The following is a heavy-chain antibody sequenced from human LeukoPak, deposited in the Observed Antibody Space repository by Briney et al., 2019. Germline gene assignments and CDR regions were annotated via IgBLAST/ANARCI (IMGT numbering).Heavy chain of an antibody. Sequence: PGGSLRLSCAASGFTFDDYAVHWVRQPPGKGLEWVSLISGGGSSIFYADSVKGRFTISRDNSKNTLYLQMNSLTAEDTALYYCAKDQINQWGSGSYWVYWGQGTLVTVSS. CDR1: GFTFDDYA. D-gene: IGHD3-10*01. CDR3: AKDQINQWGSGSYWVY. V-gene: IGHV3-43*02. J-gene: IGHJ4*02. CDR2: ISGGGSSI.